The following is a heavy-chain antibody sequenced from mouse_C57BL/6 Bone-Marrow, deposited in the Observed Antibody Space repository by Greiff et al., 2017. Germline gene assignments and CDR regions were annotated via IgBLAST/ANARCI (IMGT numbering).Heavy chain of an antibody. V-gene: IGHV1-69*01. Sequence: VQLQQPGAELVMPGASVKLSCKASGYTFTSYWMHWVKQRPGQGLEWIGEIDPSDSYTNYNQQFKGKSTLTVDNSSSTAYMQLSSLTSEDSAVYYCARDYYIDYWGQGTTLTVSS. J-gene: IGHJ2*01. CDR2: IDPSDSYT. CDR1: GYTFTSYW. CDR3: ARDYYIDY.